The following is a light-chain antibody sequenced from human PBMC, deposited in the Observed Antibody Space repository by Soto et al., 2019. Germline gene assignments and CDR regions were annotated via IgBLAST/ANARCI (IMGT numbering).Light chain of an antibody. Sequence: EAVLTPSRGTLSLSPGERATVSCRASQSVGGSSLAWYKQRPGQAPRLLIYDTSKRATGIPSRFSGSGSGTDVTLTISRLEPEDVAVYYCQQYGSSPFTFGPGTKVDIK. CDR1: QSVGGSS. V-gene: IGKV3-20*01. CDR3: QQYGSSPFT. J-gene: IGKJ3*01. CDR2: DTS.